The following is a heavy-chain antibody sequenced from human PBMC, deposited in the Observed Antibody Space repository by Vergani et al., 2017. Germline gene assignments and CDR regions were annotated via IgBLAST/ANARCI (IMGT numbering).Heavy chain of an antibody. J-gene: IGHJ6*02. Sequence: QVQLVQSGAEVKKPGASVKVSCKVSGYTLTELSMHWVRQAPGKGLEWMGGFDPEDGETIYAQKFQGRVTITADESTSTAYMELSSLRSEDTAVYYCARSSGYDSLLVVVAARYYYYYGMDVWGQGTTVTVSS. CDR2: FDPEDGET. CDR3: ARSSGYDSLLVVVAARYYYYYGMDV. CDR1: GYTLTELS. D-gene: IGHD2-15*01. V-gene: IGHV1-24*01.